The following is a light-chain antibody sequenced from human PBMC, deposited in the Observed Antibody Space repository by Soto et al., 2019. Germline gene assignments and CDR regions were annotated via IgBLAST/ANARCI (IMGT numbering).Light chain of an antibody. CDR3: AAWDDSLRGMI. V-gene: IGLV1-47*02. Sequence: QPVLTQPPSASGTPGQRVTISCSGSSSNIGSNYVFWYQQLPGAAPKLLIYSDDQRPSGVPDRFSGSKSGTSASLAISGLRSEDEADYYCAAWDDSLRGMIFGGGTKVTVL. J-gene: IGLJ2*01. CDR2: SDD. CDR1: SSNIGSNY.